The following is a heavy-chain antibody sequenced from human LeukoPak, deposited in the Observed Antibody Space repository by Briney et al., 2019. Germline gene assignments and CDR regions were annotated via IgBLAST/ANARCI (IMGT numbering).Heavy chain of an antibody. CDR1: GFTFSSYS. CDR3: AKGPSGIVVVPGDY. D-gene: IGHD2-2*01. V-gene: IGHV3-23*01. CDR2: ISGSGDST. J-gene: IGHJ4*02. Sequence: PGGSLRLSCAASGFTFSSYSMNWVRQAPGKGLEWVSGISGSGDSTYHADSVRGRFAISRDNSKNTLYLQMNSLRAEDTAVYYCAKGPSGIVVVPGDYWGQGTLVTVSS.